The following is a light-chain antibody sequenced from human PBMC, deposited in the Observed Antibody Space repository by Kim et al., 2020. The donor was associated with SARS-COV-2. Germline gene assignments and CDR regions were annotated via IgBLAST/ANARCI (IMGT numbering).Light chain of an antibody. CDR1: QSLLHVNGHTY. Sequence: DIVMTQSPLSLPVSPGESASISCRSSQSLLHVNGHTYLDWYLQKPGQSPQLLIYSNFKRASGVPDRFSASGSDTDFTLRISRVEAEDVGIYYCMQARQTPWTFGQGTKVDIK. CDR3: MQARQTPWT. V-gene: IGKV2-28*01. J-gene: IGKJ1*01. CDR2: SNF.